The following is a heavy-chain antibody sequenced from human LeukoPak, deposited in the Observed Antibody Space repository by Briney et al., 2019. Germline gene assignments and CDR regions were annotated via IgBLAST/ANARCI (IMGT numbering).Heavy chain of an antibody. Sequence: PGGSLRLSCAASGFTFSDYYMGWIRQAPGKGLEWIGYIYYSGSTNYNPSLKSRVTISVDTSKNQFSLKLSSVTAADTAVYYCARGDGSYDSSGYYRYPLDYWGQGTLVTVSS. D-gene: IGHD3-22*01. V-gene: IGHV4-59*01. J-gene: IGHJ4*02. CDR3: ARGDGSYDSSGYYRYPLDY. CDR2: IYYSGST. CDR1: GFTFSDYY.